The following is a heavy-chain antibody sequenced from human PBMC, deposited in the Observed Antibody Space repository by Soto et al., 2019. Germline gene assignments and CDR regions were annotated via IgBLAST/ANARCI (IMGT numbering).Heavy chain of an antibody. J-gene: IGHJ5*02. CDR3: ALDRPNYFGSGGGYYKSGGDH. CDR2: ITGNGDTT. CDR1: GCISRIYA. Sequence: EVQLLESGGGLVQPGGSLRLSCAASGCISRIYAMSWVRQAPGRGLDWVSSITGNGDTTYYPDSVKGRFTISRDNSKNTLFLQMNSLRVEDTAVYYCALDRPNYFGSGGGYYKSGGDHWGQGILVTVSS. D-gene: IGHD3-10*01. V-gene: IGHV3-23*01.